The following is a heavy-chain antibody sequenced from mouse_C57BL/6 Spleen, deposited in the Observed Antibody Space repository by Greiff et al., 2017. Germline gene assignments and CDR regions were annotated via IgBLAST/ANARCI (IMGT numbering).Heavy chain of an antibody. J-gene: IGHJ2*01. CDR3: ASDYDYDEYYLDY. D-gene: IGHD2-4*01. V-gene: IGHV5-17*01. CDR2: ISSGSSTI. CDR1: GFTFSDYG. Sequence: EVQVVESGGGLVKPGGSLKLSCAASGFTFSDYGMHWVRQAPEKGLEWVAYISSGSSTIYYADTVQGRFTITRDNAKNTLSLQMTSLRSEDTAMYYCASDYDYDEYYLDYWGQGTTLTVSS.